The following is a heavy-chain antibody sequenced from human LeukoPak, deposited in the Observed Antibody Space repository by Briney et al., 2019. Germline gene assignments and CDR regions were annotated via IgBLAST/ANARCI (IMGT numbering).Heavy chain of an antibody. CDR1: GYSISSGYY. CDR3: ARIVGYCSGGSCYPYFDY. V-gene: IGHV4-38-2*01. J-gene: IGHJ4*02. Sequence: SETLSLTCAVSGYSISSGYYWGWIRQPPGKGLEWIGSIYHSGSTYCNPSLKSRVTISVDTSKNQFSLKLSSVTAADTAVYYCARIVGYCSGGSCYPYFDYWGQGTLVTVSS. D-gene: IGHD2-15*01. CDR2: IYHSGST.